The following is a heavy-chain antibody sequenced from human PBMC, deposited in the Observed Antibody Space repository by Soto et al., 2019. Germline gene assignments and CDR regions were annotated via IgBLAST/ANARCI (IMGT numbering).Heavy chain of an antibody. J-gene: IGHJ6*02. CDR1: GYSFTSYW. D-gene: IGHD1-26*01. CDR2: IDPSDSYT. Sequence: GESLKISCKGSGYSFTSYWISWVRQMPGKGLEWMGRIDPSDSYTNYSPSFQGHVTISADKSISTAYLQWSSLKASDTAMYYCASSGRPMGYYYYGMDVWGQGTTVTVS. V-gene: IGHV5-10-1*01. CDR3: ASSGRPMGYYYYGMDV.